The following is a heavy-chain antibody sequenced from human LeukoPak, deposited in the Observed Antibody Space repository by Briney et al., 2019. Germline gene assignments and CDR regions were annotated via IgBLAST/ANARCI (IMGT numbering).Heavy chain of an antibody. CDR3: GRDDRWGEYHFDS. CDR1: GFTFSDYN. D-gene: IGHD4-17*01. CDR2: ISGLSSYL. V-gene: IGHV3-21*01. J-gene: IGHJ4*02. Sequence: GGSLRLSCTVSGFTFSDYNMNWVRQAPGKGLEWVSSISGLSSYLYYSDSVKGRFTISRDNAQNSLFLQMTSLRVDDSAIYYCGRDDRWGEYHFDSWGQGTPVIV.